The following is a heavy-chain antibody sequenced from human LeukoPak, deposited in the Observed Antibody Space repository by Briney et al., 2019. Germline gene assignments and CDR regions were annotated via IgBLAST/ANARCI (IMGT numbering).Heavy chain of an antibody. Sequence: PSETLSLTCTVSGGSISSSSYYWGWIRQPPGKGLEWIGSIYYSGSTYYNPSLKSRVTISVDTSKNQFSLKLSSVTAADTAVYYCAKGGSQLPNSCSWYRRRWFDPWGQGTLVTVSS. CDR2: IYYSGST. CDR1: GGSISSSSYY. J-gene: IGHJ5*02. CDR3: AKGGSQLPNSCSWYRRRWFDP. D-gene: IGHD6-13*01. V-gene: IGHV4-39*01.